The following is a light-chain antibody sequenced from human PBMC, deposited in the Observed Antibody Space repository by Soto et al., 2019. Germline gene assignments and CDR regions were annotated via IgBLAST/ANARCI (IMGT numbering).Light chain of an antibody. J-gene: IGLJ3*02. V-gene: IGLV2-14*01. Sequence: QSALTQSASVSGSPGQSITISCTGTSSDVGGYNYVSWYQQHPGKAPKLIIYGVNNRPSGVSNRFSGSKSGNTASLTISGLQAEDEADHYCSSYTTSNTLVFGGGTKLTVL. CDR1: SSDVGGYNY. CDR2: GVN. CDR3: SSYTTSNTLV.